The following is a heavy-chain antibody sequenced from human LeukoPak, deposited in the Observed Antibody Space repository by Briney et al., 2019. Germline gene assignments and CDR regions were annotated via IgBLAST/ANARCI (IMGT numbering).Heavy chain of an antibody. Sequence: PGGSLRLSCAASGFTFSSYAIHWVRQAPGKGLDWVAVISYDGSHKFYADSVKGRFTVSRDNSKSTLYLQMNSLRAEDTAVYYCARDYGGSSPFDYWGQGTLVTVSS. CDR3: ARDYGGSSPFDY. CDR1: GFTFSSYA. V-gene: IGHV3-30*04. CDR2: ISYDGSHK. J-gene: IGHJ4*02. D-gene: IGHD4-23*01.